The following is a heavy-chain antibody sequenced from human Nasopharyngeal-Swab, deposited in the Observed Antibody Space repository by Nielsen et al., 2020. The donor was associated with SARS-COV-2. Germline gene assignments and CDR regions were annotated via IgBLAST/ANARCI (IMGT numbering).Heavy chain of an antibody. CDR1: GGTFNSYA. CDR2: IIPIFGTA. D-gene: IGHD2-21*02. CDR3: ARDPCGGDCYLDKGFDY. J-gene: IGHJ4*02. Sequence: SVKVSCKASGGTFNSYAISWVRQAPGQGLEWMGGIIPIFGTANYAQKFQGRVTITADESTSTAYMELSSLRSEDTAVYYCARDPCGGDCYLDKGFDYWGQGTLVTVSS. V-gene: IGHV1-69*13.